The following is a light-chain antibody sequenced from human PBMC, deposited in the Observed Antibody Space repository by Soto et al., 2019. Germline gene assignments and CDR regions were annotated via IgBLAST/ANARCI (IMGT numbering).Light chain of an antibody. CDR3: HIYNTAPPVT. Sequence: DIQMTQSPSSLSASMGDRVTITCRASQEINNYLAWYQHKPGKAPTPLIYAASTLRSGVPSRFSGSGSGTDFPHAISSLQPEDVATYYCHIYNTAPPVTFGPVTKVDV. CDR2: AAS. CDR1: QEINNY. J-gene: IGKJ3*01. V-gene: IGKV1-27*01.